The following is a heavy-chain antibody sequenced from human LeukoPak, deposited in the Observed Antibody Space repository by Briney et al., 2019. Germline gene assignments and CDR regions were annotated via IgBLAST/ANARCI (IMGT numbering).Heavy chain of an antibody. Sequence: HTGGSLRLSCAASGFTFSSYAMSWVRQAPGKGLEWVLAISGSGGSTYYADSVKGRFTISRDNSKNTLYLQMNSLRAEDTAVYYCAKDLNVYCGGDCYSQPDYWGQGTLVTVSS. CDR3: AKDLNVYCGGDCYSQPDY. CDR1: GFTFSSYA. J-gene: IGHJ4*02. CDR2: ISGSGGST. D-gene: IGHD2-21*02. V-gene: IGHV3-23*01.